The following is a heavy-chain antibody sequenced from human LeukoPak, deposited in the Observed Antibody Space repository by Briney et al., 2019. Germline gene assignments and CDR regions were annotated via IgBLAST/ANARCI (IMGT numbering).Heavy chain of an antibody. J-gene: IGHJ3*02. CDR3: AKADRNSNAFDI. CDR1: GFTFSDYY. V-gene: IGHV3-11*01. D-gene: IGHD4-23*01. CDR2: IRSSGRPV. Sequence: GSLRLSCAASGFTFSDYYMSWIRQAPGKGLEWVSYIRSSGRPVYYADSVKGRFTISRDNAKNSLYLQMNSLRAEDMALYYCAKADRNSNAFDIWGQGTMVTVSS.